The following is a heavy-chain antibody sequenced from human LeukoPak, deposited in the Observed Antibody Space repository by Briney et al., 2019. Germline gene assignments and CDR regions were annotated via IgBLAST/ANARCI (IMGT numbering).Heavy chain of an antibody. CDR1: GYSFTTYW. V-gene: IGHV5-51*01. Sequence: GESLKISCKGSGYSFTTYWIGWVRQMPGKGLEWMAIIYPGDSDTRYSPSFQGQVTISADKSISTAYLRWSSLKASDTAMYYCARQYYGDNSGFDYWGQGTPVTVSS. CDR3: ARQYYGDNSGFDY. CDR2: IYPGDSDT. D-gene: IGHD4-23*01. J-gene: IGHJ4*02.